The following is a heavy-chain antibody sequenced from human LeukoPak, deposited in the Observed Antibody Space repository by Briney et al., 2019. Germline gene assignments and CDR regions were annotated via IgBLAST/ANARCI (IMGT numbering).Heavy chain of an antibody. Sequence: QSGGSLRLSCAASGFTFSSYAMHWVRQAPGKGLEWVANIKQDGSEKYYVDSVKGRFTISRDNAKNSLYLQMNSLRAEDTAVYYCARGGYYGLFDYWGQGTLVTVSS. CDR1: GFTFSSYA. D-gene: IGHD3-10*01. J-gene: IGHJ4*02. V-gene: IGHV3-7*01. CDR2: IKQDGSEK. CDR3: ARGGYYGLFDY.